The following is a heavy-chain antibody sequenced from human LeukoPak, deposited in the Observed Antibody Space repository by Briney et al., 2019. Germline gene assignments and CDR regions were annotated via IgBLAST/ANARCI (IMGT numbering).Heavy chain of an antibody. CDR1: GFTFSSYD. CDR2: IGTAGDP. J-gene: IGHJ3*02. Sequence: PGGSLRLSCAASGFTFSSYDMHWVRQATGKGLEWVSAIGTAGDPYYPGSVKGRFTVSRENAKNSLYLQMNSLRAGDTAVYYCARGTYCTSTRCESDALDIWGQGTMVTVSS. D-gene: IGHD2-2*01. V-gene: IGHV3-13*05. CDR3: ARGTYCTSTRCESDALDI.